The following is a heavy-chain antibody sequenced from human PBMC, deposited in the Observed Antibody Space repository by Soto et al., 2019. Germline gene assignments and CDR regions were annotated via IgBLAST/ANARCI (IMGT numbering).Heavy chain of an antibody. D-gene: IGHD2-15*01. V-gene: IGHV3-23*01. CDR2: ISGRGVDT. CDR3: ARDGRIRRPDWYFDL. J-gene: IGHJ2*01. CDR1: GFSFSSLA. Sequence: PGGSLRLSCAASGFSFSSLAMSWVRQAPGKGLEWVSSISGRGVDTLYADSVKGRFTISRDNSRNTLYLQMNSLRAEDTAVYYCARDGRIRRPDWYFDLWGRGTLVTVSS.